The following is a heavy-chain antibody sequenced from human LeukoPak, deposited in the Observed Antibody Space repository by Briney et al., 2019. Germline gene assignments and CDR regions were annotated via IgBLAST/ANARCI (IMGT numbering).Heavy chain of an antibody. V-gene: IGHV4-59*08. CDR1: GGSISSYY. Sequence: SETLSLTCTVSGGSISSYYWSWIRQPPGKGLEWIGYIYYSGSTNYNPSLKSRVTISVDTSKDQFSLKLSSVTAVDTAVYYCARHWGGSSGFDYWGQGTLVTVSS. D-gene: IGHD3-16*01. J-gene: IGHJ4*02. CDR2: IYYSGST. CDR3: ARHWGGSSGFDY.